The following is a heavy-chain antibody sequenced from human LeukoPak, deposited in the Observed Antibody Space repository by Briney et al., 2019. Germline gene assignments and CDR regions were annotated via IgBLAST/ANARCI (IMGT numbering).Heavy chain of an antibody. Sequence: GGSLRLSCAASGFTFSSYWMSWVRQAPGKGLEWVANIKQDGSEKYYVDSVKGRFTISRDNAKDSVSLQMNSLRAEDTAIYYCANPEMTGVARALDYWGQGTLVTVSS. CDR1: GFTFSSYW. J-gene: IGHJ4*02. V-gene: IGHV3-7*03. CDR2: IKQDGSEK. CDR3: ANPEMTGVARALDY. D-gene: IGHD2-21*01.